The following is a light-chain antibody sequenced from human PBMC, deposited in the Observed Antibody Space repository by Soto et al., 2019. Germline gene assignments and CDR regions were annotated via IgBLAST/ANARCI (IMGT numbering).Light chain of an antibody. J-gene: IGKJ2*01. V-gene: IGKV1-39*01. Sequence: DIQVTQSPSSLSASVGDRVTITCRASQSISSYLNWYQQKPGKAPKLLIFGAFSLHSGVPSRFSGSASGTDFTLPISSLQPYDFATYYCQQSYRSLYTFGQGTKLEIK. CDR2: GAF. CDR3: QQSYRSLYT. CDR1: QSISSY.